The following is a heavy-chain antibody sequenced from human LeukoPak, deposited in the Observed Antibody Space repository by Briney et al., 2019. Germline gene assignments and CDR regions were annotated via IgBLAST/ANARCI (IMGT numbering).Heavy chain of an antibody. CDR1: GYSLTTYW. V-gene: IGHV5-51*01. CDR2: IYPGDSDT. CDR3: ASQRRSGLSPDY. J-gene: IGHJ4*02. Sequence: GESLKISFTTSGYSLTTYWIGWVRQMPGKGLEWMGTIYPGDSDTRYSPSFKGQVTISADTSINTAYLQWSSLKASDTAMYYCASQRRSGLSPDYWGQGTLVTISS. D-gene: IGHD6-19*01.